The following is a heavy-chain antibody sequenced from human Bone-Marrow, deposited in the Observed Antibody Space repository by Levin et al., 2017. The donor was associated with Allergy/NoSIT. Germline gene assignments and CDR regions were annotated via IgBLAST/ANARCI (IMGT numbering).Heavy chain of an antibody. V-gene: IGHV3-66*02. CDR2: IYSGGGT. CDR1: GFTVGNNY. D-gene: IGHD3-10*01. Sequence: GESLKISCAVSGFTVGNNYLRWVRQAPGKGLEWVSLIYSGGGTYYADSVKGRFTISRDNSENTLHLQMNSLRNEDTALYYCVRNSASTLGWSMDVWGQGTMVTVSS. CDR3: VRNSASTLGWSMDV. J-gene: IGHJ6*02.